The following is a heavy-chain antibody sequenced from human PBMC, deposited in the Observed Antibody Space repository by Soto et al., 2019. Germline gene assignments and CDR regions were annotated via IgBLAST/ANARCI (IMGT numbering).Heavy chain of an antibody. CDR1: GFTFDDYA. CDR3: AKAMVRGIGYYYGMDV. V-gene: IGHV3-9*01. Sequence: PGGSLRLSCAASGFTFDDYAMHWVRQAPGKGLEWVSGISWNSGSIGYADSVKGRLTISRDNAKNSLYLQMNSLRAEDTALYYCAKAMVRGIGYYYGMDVWGKGTRVTVSS. J-gene: IGHJ6*04. CDR2: ISWNSGSI. D-gene: IGHD3-10*01.